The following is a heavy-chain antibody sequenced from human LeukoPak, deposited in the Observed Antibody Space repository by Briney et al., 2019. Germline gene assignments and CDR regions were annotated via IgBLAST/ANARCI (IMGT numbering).Heavy chain of an antibody. Sequence: GESLKISCKGSGYTFTSCWIGWVRQMPGKGLEWMGIIYPGDSDTRYSPSFQGQVTISADKSISTAYLQWSSLKASDTAMYYCASSYYYGSGSYLGYFDYWGQGTLVTVSS. CDR3: ASSYYYGSGSYLGYFDY. V-gene: IGHV5-51*01. D-gene: IGHD3-10*01. J-gene: IGHJ4*02. CDR1: GYTFTSCW. CDR2: IYPGDSDT.